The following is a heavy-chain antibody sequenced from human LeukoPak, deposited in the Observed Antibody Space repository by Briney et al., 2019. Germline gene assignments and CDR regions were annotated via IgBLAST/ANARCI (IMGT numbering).Heavy chain of an antibody. D-gene: IGHD2-8*01. Sequence: PGGSLRLSCATSGFTFSSYWMTWVRQAPGKGLEWVMNIKEDGTDQSSVDSVKGRFIISRDHAKNLLSLQMNSLRPDDTAVYYCARDVPNGFFDYRGQGTLVTVSS. CDR2: IKEDGTDQ. CDR1: GFTFSSYW. CDR3: ARDVPNGFFDY. V-gene: IGHV3-7*01. J-gene: IGHJ4*02.